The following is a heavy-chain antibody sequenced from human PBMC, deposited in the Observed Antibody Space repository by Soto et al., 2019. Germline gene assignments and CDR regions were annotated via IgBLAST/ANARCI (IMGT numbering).Heavy chain of an antibody. D-gene: IGHD3-22*01. CDR3: ARGRTSYYYDSSGYYREYYYYGMDV. CDR2: MNPNSGNT. V-gene: IGHV1-8*01. Sequence: ASVKVSCKASGYTFTSYDINWVRQATGQGLEWMGWMNPNSGNTGYAQKFQGRVTMTRNTSISTAYMELSSLRSEDTAVYYCARGRTSYYYDSSGYYREYYYYGMDVWGQGTTVTVSS. J-gene: IGHJ6*02. CDR1: GYTFTSYD.